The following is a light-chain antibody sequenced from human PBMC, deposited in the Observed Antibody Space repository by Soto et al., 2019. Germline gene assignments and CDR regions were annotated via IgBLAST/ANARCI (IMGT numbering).Light chain of an antibody. CDR2: GAS. CDR3: QQYDNWLWT. J-gene: IGKJ1*01. V-gene: IGKV3-15*01. CDR1: QSVTTN. Sequence: EIVLTQSPSTLSVSPVERGTLSCRASQSVTTNLAWYQQKPGQAPRLLIYGASTRASGIPARFSGRGSGTDFTLTITSLQSEDFAIYYCQQYDNWLWTFGQGTKVDIK.